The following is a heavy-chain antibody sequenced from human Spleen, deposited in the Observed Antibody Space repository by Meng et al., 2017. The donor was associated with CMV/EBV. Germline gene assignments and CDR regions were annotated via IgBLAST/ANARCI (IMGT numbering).Heavy chain of an antibody. CDR2: ISSSSSTI. D-gene: IGHD2-2*01. Sequence: GESLKISCAASGFTFSDYAMHWVRQAPGKGLEWVSYISSSSSTIYYADSVKGRFTISRDNAKNSLYLQMNSLRAEDTAVYYCARGGSISGDWFDPWGQGTLVTVPQ. CDR3: ARGGSISGDWFDP. CDR1: GFTFSDYA. J-gene: IGHJ5*02. V-gene: IGHV3-48*04.